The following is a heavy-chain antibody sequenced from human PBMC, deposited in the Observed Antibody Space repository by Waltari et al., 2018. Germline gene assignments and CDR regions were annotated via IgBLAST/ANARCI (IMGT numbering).Heavy chain of an antibody. CDR3: AREAPNGRYFDY. Sequence: EVQLLESGGDLVQPGESLRLSCAASGFTFGSYAMSWVRQAPGRGLEWVSTINGGGSTTVYAGAVKGRFTVSRDNSKNTLYLQMNSRRVEDTAMYYCAREAPNGRYFDYWGQGSLVTVSS. D-gene: IGHD2-8*01. J-gene: IGHJ4*02. CDR2: INGGGSTT. V-gene: IGHV3-23*01. CDR1: GFTFGSYA.